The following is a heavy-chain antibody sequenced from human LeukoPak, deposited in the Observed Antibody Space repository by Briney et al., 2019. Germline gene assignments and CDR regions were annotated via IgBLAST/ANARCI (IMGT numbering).Heavy chain of an antibody. CDR1: GFTFSSYA. V-gene: IGHV3-23*01. D-gene: IGHD2-21*02. J-gene: IGHJ4*02. CDR3: VVVTGTW. Sequence: GGSLRLSCAASGFTFSSYAMSWVRQAPGKGLEWVSAISGSGSGDRTYYADSVKGQFTISRDNSKNTLYLQMNSLRAEDTAVYYCVVVTGTWWGQGTLVTVSS. CDR2: ISGSGSGDRT.